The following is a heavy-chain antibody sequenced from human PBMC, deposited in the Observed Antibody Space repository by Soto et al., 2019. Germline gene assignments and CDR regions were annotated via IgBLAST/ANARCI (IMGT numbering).Heavy chain of an antibody. CDR2: INAGNGNT. D-gene: IGHD1-20*01. CDR3: ASHPITGTTRDQFDY. Sequence: QVQLVQSGAEVKKPGASVKVSCKASGYTYTSYAMHWVRQAPGQRLEWMGWINAGNGNTKYSQKFQGRVTITRDTSASTAYMELSSLRSEDTAVYSCASHPITGTTRDQFDYWGQGTLVTVSS. CDR1: GYTYTSYA. V-gene: IGHV1-3*01. J-gene: IGHJ4*02.